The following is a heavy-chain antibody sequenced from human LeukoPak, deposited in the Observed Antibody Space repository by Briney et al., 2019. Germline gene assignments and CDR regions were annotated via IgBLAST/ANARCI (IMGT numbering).Heavy chain of an antibody. D-gene: IGHD2-2*01. Sequence: ASVKVSCKASGYTFTSYGISWVRQAPGQGLEWMGWISAYNGNTNYAQKLQGRVTMTTDTSTSTAYMELRSLRSDDTAVYYCARSRPFYQLLPSDYWSQGTLVTVSS. CDR2: ISAYNGNT. V-gene: IGHV1-18*01. J-gene: IGHJ4*02. CDR3: ARSRPFYQLLPSDY. CDR1: GYTFTSYG.